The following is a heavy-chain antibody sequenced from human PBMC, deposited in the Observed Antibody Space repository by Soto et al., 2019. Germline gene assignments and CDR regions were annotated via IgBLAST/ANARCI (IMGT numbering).Heavy chain of an antibody. J-gene: IGHJ4*02. CDR2: IKQGGSEK. CDR3: ARDKWRSGWFH. D-gene: IGHD6-19*01. V-gene: IGHV3-7*01. Sequence: GGSLRLSCAASGFTFSSYWMSWVRQAPGKGPEWVANIKQGGSEKYYVDSVKGWFIIYRDNAKNSLYPQMNSLRAEDTAVYYCARDKWRSGWFHWGQGTLVTVSS. CDR1: GFTFSSYW.